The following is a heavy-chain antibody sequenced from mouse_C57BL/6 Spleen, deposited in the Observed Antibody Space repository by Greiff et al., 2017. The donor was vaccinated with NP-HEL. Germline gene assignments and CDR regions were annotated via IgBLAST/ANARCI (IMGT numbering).Heavy chain of an antibody. J-gene: IGHJ1*03. V-gene: IGHV1-63*01. CDR1: GYTFTNYW. D-gene: IGHD2-3*01. CDR3: ARGLYDGYYGGYFDV. CDR2: IYPGGGYT. Sequence: QVQLQQSGAELVRPGTSVKMSCKASGYTFTNYWIGWAKQRPGHGLEWIGDIYPGGGYTNYNEKFKGKATRTADKSSSTAYMQFSSLTSEDSAIYYCARGLYDGYYGGYFDVWGTGTTVTVSS.